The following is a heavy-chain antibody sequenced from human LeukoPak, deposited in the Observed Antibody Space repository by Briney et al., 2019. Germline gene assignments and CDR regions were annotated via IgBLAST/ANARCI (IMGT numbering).Heavy chain of an antibody. CDR3: ARDDLDRPNYYDSSGHNWFNP. Sequence: SVKVSCKASGGTFSSYAISWVRQAPGQGLEWMGGIIPIFGAANYAQKFQGRVTITADESTSTAYMELSSLRSEDTAVYYCARDDLDRPNYYDSSGHNWFNPWGQGTLVTVSS. J-gene: IGHJ5*02. CDR2: IIPIFGAA. CDR1: GGTFSSYA. D-gene: IGHD3-22*01. V-gene: IGHV1-69*01.